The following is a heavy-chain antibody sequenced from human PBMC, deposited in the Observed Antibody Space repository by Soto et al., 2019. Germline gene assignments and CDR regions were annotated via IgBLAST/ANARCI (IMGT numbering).Heavy chain of an antibody. CDR3: VRGKEAGVWFDP. Sequence: GASVKVSCKTSGFIFTNYALHWVRQAPGQRLEWMGWINAGNGYTKYSQKFQDRVTITRDTSASTAYMELISLTSEDTAVYYCVRGKEAGVWFDPWGQGTLVTVSS. D-gene: IGHD1-26*01. CDR1: GFIFTNYA. CDR2: INAGNGYT. J-gene: IGHJ5*02. V-gene: IGHV1-3*01.